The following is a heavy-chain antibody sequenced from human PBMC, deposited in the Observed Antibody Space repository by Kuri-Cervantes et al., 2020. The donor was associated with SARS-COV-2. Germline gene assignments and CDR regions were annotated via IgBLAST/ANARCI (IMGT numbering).Heavy chain of an antibody. D-gene: IGHD2-2*02. CDR1: GYTFTSYG. Sequence: ASVKVSCKASGYTFTSYGISWVRQAPGQGLEWMGWINPNSGGTNYAQKFQGRVTMTRDTSISTAYMELSRLRSDDTAVYYCTGGEYCSSTSCYKDAFDIWGQGTMVTVSS. V-gene: IGHV1-2*02. CDR2: INPNSGGT. CDR3: TGGEYCSSTSCYKDAFDI. J-gene: IGHJ3*02.